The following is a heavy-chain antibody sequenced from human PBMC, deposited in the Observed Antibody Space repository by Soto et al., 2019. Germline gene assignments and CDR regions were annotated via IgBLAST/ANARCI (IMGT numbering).Heavy chain of an antibody. CDR1: DGYFSDYD. D-gene: IGHD6-13*01. V-gene: IGHV4-34*01. CDR3: ARAGGISAAENDP. J-gene: IGHJ5*02. CDR2: INHSGTS. Sequence: SEPLSLTYAVYDGYFSDYDWSWIRQPPGKGLEWIGQINHSGTSNCNPAHKSRVTISVDTSKNQFSLKLSSVTAADTAVYYCARAGGISAAENDPRGQGTLLTVSS.